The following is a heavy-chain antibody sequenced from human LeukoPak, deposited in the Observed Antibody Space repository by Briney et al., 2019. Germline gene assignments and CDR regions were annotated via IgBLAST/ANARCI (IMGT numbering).Heavy chain of an antibody. CDR1: GFTFSSYW. Sequence: GGSLRLSCAAPGFTFSSYWMSWVRQAPGKGPEWVANIKQDGGEKYYVDSVKGRFTISRDKAKNSLYLQMNSLRAEDTAVYYCARSSKAESTRYSSGWYSGPPYYYGMDVWGQGTTVTVSS. V-gene: IGHV3-7*05. CDR3: ARSSKAESTRYSSGWYSGPPYYYGMDV. J-gene: IGHJ6*02. D-gene: IGHD6-19*01. CDR2: IKQDGGEK.